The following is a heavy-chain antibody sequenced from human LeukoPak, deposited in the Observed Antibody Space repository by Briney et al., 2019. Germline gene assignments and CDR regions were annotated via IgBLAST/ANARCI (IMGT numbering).Heavy chain of an antibody. CDR3: ARQKNYSGRDL. CDR1: GFTFSSYD. J-gene: IGHJ6*04. V-gene: IGHV3-13*01. CDR2: IGTAGDT. Sequence: GGSLRLSCAASGFTFSSYDMHWVRQATGKGLEWVSAIGTAGDTYYPGSVKGRFTISRENAKNSLYLQMNSLRAGDTAVYYCARQKNYSGRDLWRKRTTVSVSS.